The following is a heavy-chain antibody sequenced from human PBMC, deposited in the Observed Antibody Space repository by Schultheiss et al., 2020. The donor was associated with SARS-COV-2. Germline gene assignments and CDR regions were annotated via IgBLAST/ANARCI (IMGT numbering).Heavy chain of an antibody. D-gene: IGHD6-13*01. CDR2: IYYSGST. CDR1: GGSISSGGYY. V-gene: IGHV4-31*03. Sequence: SETLSLTCTVSGGSISSGGYYWSWIRQHPGKGLEWIGYIYYSGSTYYNPSLKSRVTISVDTSKNQFSLKLSSVTAADTAVYYCARVGRSWYVWFDPWGQGTLVTVSS. J-gene: IGHJ5*02. CDR3: ARVGRSWYVWFDP.